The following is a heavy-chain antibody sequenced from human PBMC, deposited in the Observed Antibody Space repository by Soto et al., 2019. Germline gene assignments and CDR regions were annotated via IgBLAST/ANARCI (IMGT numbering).Heavy chain of an antibody. D-gene: IGHD3-9*01. CDR2: IYYSGST. V-gene: IGHV4-39*01. CDR3: ASPGRPFDWLRYYYYGMDV. Sequence: PSETLSLTCTASGGSISSSSYYRGWIRQPPGKGLEWIGSIYYSGSTYYNPSLKSRVTISVDTSKNQFSLKLSSVTAADTAVYYCASPGRPFDWLRYYYYGMDVWGQGTTVTVSS. J-gene: IGHJ6*02. CDR1: GGSISSSSYY.